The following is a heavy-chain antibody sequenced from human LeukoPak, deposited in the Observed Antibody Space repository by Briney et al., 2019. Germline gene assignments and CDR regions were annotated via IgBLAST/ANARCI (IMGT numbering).Heavy chain of an antibody. J-gene: IGHJ4*02. CDR1: GGTFSSYA. CDR3: AREAPSCSGGSCYGDYFDY. D-gene: IGHD2-15*01. V-gene: IGHV1-69*06. Sequence: ASVKVSCKASGGTFSSYAISWVRQAPGQGLEWMGGIIPTFGTANYAQKFQGRVTITADKSTSTAYMELSSLRSEDTAVYYCAREAPSCSGGSCYGDYFDYWGQGTLVTVSS. CDR2: IIPTFGTA.